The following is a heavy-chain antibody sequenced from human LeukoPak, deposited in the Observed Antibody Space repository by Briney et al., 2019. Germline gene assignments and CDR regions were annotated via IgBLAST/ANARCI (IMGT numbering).Heavy chain of an antibody. CDR3: ARVDLYSSGWRASNWFAP. CDR2: IYYSGST. D-gene: IGHD6-25*01. Sequence: SQTQTLTCTVSGGSISRQYYYWTWIRQPPGKGLEWIGYIYYSGSTYYNPSLKSRVTISVDTSKNQFSLKLSSVTAADTAVYYCARVDLYSSGWRASNWFAPWGQATLVTVSS. J-gene: IGHJ5*02. V-gene: IGHV4-30-4*01. CDR1: GGSISRQYYY.